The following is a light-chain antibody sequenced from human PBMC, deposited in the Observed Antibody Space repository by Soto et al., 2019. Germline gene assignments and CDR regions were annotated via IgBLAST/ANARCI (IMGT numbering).Light chain of an antibody. CDR3: QQSYSTPPWT. V-gene: IGKV1-39*01. CDR1: QSVSIY. CDR2: AAS. J-gene: IGKJ1*01. Sequence: DIQMTQSPSSVSASVGDRVTTTCRASQSVSIYLNWYQQKPGKAPNLLISAASSLQNGVPSRFRGSGSGTDFTLTISGLQREDFATYYCQQSYSTPPWTFGQGTKVDI.